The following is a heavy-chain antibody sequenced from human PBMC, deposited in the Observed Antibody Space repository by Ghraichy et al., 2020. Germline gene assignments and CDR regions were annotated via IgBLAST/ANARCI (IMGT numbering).Heavy chain of an antibody. CDR2: ISYDGSNK. Sequence: GGSLRLSCAASGFTFSSYGMHWVRQAPGKGLEWVAVISYDGSNKYYADSVKGRFTISRDNSKNTLYLQMNSLRAEDTAVYYCAKNSGYDCCHYYYYMDVWGKGTTVTVSS. V-gene: IGHV3-30*18. J-gene: IGHJ6*03. CDR1: GFTFSSYG. CDR3: AKNSGYDCCHYYYYMDV. D-gene: IGHD5-12*01.